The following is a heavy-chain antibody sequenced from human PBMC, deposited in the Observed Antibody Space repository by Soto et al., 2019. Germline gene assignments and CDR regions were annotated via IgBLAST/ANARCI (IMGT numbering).Heavy chain of an antibody. V-gene: IGHV3-15*01. Sequence: GGSLRLSCAASGFTFSNAWMSWVRQAPGKGLEWVGRIKSKTDDGTTDYAAPVKGRFTISRDDSKNTLYLQMNSLKTEDTAVYYCTTDLPYDSSGYSIDYWGQGTLVTVSS. CDR1: GFTFSNAW. J-gene: IGHJ4*02. D-gene: IGHD3-22*01. CDR3: TTDLPYDSSGYSIDY. CDR2: IKSKTDDGTT.